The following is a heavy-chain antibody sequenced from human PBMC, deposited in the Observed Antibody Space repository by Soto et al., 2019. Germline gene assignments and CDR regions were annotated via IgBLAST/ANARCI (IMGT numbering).Heavy chain of an antibody. J-gene: IGHJ5*02. CDR3: ARASGYLAHSPSVAYFDP. CDR1: GYTSTNYG. Sequence: ASVKVSCKASGYTSTNYGIASVRQAPGQGLEWMGWISVYSGKTNYAQNVKVRLTMTTDTSTSTAYMELTNLRSDDTAVYYCARASGYLAHSPSVAYFDPWGQGTLVTVSS. V-gene: IGHV1-18*01. D-gene: IGHD6-25*01. CDR2: ISVYSGKT.